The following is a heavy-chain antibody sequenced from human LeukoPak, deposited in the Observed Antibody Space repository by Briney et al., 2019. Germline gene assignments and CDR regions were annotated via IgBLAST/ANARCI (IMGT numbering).Heavy chain of an antibody. V-gene: IGHV1-69*05. CDR1: GGTFSSYA. CDR2: IIPIFGTA. CDR3: AIVEGKGARPILG. D-gene: IGHD6-6*01. J-gene: IGHJ4*02. Sequence: GSSVKVSCKASGGTFSSYAISWVRQAPGQGLEWMGGIIPIFGTANYAQKFQGRVTITTDESTSTSYMELSSLRSEDTAVYYCAIVEGKGARPILGWGQGTLVTVSS.